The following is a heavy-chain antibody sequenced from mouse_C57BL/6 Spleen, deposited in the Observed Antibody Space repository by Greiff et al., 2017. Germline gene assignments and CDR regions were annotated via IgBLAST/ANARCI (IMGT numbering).Heavy chain of an antibody. V-gene: IGHV1-69*01. CDR2: IDPSDSYT. CDR3: ARGYYGSSFYWYFDV. CDR1: GYTFTSYW. D-gene: IGHD1-1*01. J-gene: IGHJ1*03. Sequence: QVQLQQPGAELVMPGASVKLSCKASGYTFTSYWMHWVKQRPGQGLEWIGEIDPSDSYTNYNQKFKGKSTLTVDKSSSTAYMQLGSLTSEDSAVYYCARGYYGSSFYWYFDVWGTGTTVTVSS.